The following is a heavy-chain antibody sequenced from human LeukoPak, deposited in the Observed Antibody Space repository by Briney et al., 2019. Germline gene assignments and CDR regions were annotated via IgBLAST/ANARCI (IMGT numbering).Heavy chain of an antibody. J-gene: IGHJ4*02. V-gene: IGHV4-61*08. Sequence: PSETLSLTCTVSGGSISSSDYYWSWIRQPPGKGLEWIAYIYYSGSTNYSPSLKSRVTLSADTSKNQFSLKLSSVTAADTAVYYCARLVVTATYHFDYWGQGTLVTVSS. CDR1: GGSISSSDYY. D-gene: IGHD2-21*02. CDR3: ARLVVTATYHFDY. CDR2: IYYSGST.